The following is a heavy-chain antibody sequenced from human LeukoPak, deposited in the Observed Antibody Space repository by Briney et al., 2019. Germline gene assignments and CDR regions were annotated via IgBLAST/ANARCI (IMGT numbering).Heavy chain of an antibody. J-gene: IGHJ6*02. Sequence: GGSLRLSCAGSGFTLSNAWMSWVRQAPGKGLEWVGRIKSKTDGGTTDYAAPVKGRFTISRDDSKNTVNLQVHSLKTEDTAVFYCTTDLDGYCQRYNYYGMDVWGQGTTVTVSS. CDR2: IKSKTDGGTT. V-gene: IGHV3-15*01. D-gene: IGHD2-8*02. CDR1: GFTLSNAW. CDR3: TTDLDGYCQRYNYYGMDV.